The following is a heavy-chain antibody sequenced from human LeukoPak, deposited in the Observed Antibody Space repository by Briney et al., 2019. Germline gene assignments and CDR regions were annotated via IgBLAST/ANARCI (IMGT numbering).Heavy chain of an antibody. CDR3: ARNYFDLYYFDS. J-gene: IGHJ4*01. CDR1: GFTFSGFA. CDR2: ITGDGGST. Sequence: GGSLRLSCAASGFTFSGFAMSWVRQAPGKGLEWISSITGDGGSTFYADSLKGRFTISRDTSRDTLYLQMTSLRAEDTAVYYCARNYFDLYYFDSWGHGTLVTVSS. V-gene: IGHV3-23*01. D-gene: IGHD2/OR15-2a*01.